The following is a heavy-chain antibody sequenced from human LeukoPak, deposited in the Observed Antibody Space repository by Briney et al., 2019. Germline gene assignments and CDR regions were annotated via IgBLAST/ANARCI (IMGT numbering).Heavy chain of an antibody. CDR3: ARGNSYLFDY. CDR2: ISNDGTNK. Sequence: GRSLRLSCAASGFTFRSYAMHWVRQAPGKGLEWVAVISNDGTNKYYADSVKGRFTISRDNSKNTLYLQMNSLRAEDTAVYYCARGNSYLFDYWGQGTLVTVSS. D-gene: IGHD3-10*01. V-gene: IGHV3-30*04. J-gene: IGHJ4*02. CDR1: GFTFRSYA.